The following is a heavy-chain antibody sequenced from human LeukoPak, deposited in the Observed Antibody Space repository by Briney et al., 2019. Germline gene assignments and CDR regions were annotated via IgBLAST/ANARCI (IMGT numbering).Heavy chain of an antibody. V-gene: IGHV4-38-2*01. J-gene: IGHJ5*02. CDR1: GYSINSDSY. Sequence: SETLSLTCAVSGYSINSDSYWGWLRPPPGRGVEGIGSSYHSGSTYYNASLKSRLTISVDTSKNKVSLKLRSVTAADMAVYYCARNNSGSGWFDPWGQGTLVTVSS. CDR2: SYHSGST. CDR3: ARNNSGSGWFDP. D-gene: IGHD6-19*01.